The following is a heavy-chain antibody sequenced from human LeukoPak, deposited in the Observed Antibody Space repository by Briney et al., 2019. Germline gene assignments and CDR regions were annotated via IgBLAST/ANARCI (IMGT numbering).Heavy chain of an antibody. CDR3: ARGSRFEDY. V-gene: IGHV3-33*01. CDR1: GFTFSSYG. Sequence: GRSLRLSCAASGFTFSSYGMHWVRRAPGKGLEWVAVIWYDGSNKYYADSVKGRFTISRDNAKNSLYLQMNSLRAEDTAVYYCARGSRFEDYWGQGTLVTVSS. CDR2: IWYDGSNK. J-gene: IGHJ4*02. D-gene: IGHD3-10*01.